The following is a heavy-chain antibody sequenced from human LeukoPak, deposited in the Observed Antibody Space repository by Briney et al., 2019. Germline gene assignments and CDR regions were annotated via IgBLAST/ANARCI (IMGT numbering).Heavy chain of an antibody. CDR3: ARSLVRAAAGIYNWFDP. V-gene: IGHV5-51*01. CDR2: IYPGDSDT. CDR1: GYSFTSYW. D-gene: IGHD6-13*01. Sequence: GESLKISCKGSGYSFTSYWIGWVRQMPGKVLEWMGIIYPGDSDTRYSPSFQGQVTISADKSISTAYLQWSSLKASDTAMYYCARSLVRAAAGIYNWFDPWGQGTLVTVSS. J-gene: IGHJ5*02.